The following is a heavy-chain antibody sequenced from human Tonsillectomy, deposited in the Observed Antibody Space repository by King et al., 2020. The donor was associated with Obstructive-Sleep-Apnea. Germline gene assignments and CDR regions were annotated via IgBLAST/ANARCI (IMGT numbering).Heavy chain of an antibody. CDR2: IYYSGST. Sequence: VQLQESGPGLVKPSETLSLTCTVSGGSISSYYWSWIRQPPGKGLEWVGYIYYSGSTNYNPPLKSRVTISVDTSKNQFSLKLSPVTAADTAVYYCARQAYCGGDCYQARGFDPWGQGTLVTVSS. V-gene: IGHV4-59*01. J-gene: IGHJ5*02. CDR1: GGSISSYY. CDR3: ARQAYCGGDCYQARGFDP. D-gene: IGHD2-21*02.